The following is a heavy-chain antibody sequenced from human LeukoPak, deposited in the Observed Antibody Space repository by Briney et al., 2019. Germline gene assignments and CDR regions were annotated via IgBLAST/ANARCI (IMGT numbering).Heavy chain of an antibody. CDR3: ARDRFIAAAGTVGKSWFDP. J-gene: IGHJ5*02. Sequence: ASVKVSCKASGYTFTGYYMHWVRQAPGQGLEWMGWINPNSGGTNYAQKFQGRVTMSVDTSKNQFSLKLSSVTAADTAVYYCARDRFIAAAGTVGKSWFDPWGQGTLVTVSS. CDR2: INPNSGGT. D-gene: IGHD6-13*01. CDR1: GYTFTGYY. V-gene: IGHV1-2*02.